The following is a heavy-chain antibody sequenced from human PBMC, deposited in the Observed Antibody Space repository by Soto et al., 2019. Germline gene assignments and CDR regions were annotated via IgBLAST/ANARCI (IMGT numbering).Heavy chain of an antibody. J-gene: IGHJ4*02. CDR3: ARGSWDYDFWSGYYGGGNFDY. V-gene: IGHV4-59*01. Sequence: PSETLSLTGTVSVGSISSYYWSWIRQPPGKGLEWIGYIYYSGSTNYNPSLKSRVTISVDTSKNQFSLKLSSVTAADTAVYYCARGSWDYDFWSGYYGGGNFDYWGQGTLVTVSS. D-gene: IGHD3-3*01. CDR1: VGSISSYY. CDR2: IYYSGST.